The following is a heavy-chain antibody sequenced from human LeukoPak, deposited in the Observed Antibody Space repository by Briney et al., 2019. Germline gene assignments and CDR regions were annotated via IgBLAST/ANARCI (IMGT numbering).Heavy chain of an antibody. V-gene: IGHV4-59*01. Sequence: IGYIYYSGSTNYNPSLKSRVPISVDTSKNQFSLKLSSVTAADTAVYYCARHLQPNDAFDIWGQGTMVTVSS. CDR2: IYYSGST. J-gene: IGHJ3*02. CDR3: ARHLQPNDAFDI. D-gene: IGHD4-11*01.